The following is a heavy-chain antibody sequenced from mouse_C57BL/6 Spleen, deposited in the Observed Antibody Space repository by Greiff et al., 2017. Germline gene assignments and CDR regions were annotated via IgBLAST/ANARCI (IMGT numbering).Heavy chain of an antibody. CDR2: IYPRDGST. D-gene: IGHD1-1*01. V-gene: IGHV1-78*01. J-gene: IGHJ1*03. CDR3: ARRIYYYDSDWYFDV. CDR1: GYTFTDHT. Sequence: VQLQQPDAELVKPGASVKISCKVSGYTFTDHTIHWMKQRPEQGLEWIGYIYPRDGSTKYNEKFKGKATLTADKSSSTAYMQLNSLTSEDSAVYFCARRIYYYDSDWYFDVWGTGTTVTVSS.